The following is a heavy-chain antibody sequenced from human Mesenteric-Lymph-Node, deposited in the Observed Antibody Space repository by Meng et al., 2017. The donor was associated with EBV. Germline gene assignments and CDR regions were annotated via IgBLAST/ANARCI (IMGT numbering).Heavy chain of an antibody. CDR1: GYTFTNYG. CDR2: INAYNGDT. CDR3: ARVEVGSTSGDY. Sequence: QVQLVQSGAEVKKPGASVKVSCKATGYTFTNYGITWVRQAPGHGLEFMGWINAYNGDTNYAQTLQSRVTMNTDTATSTAYMELRSLGSDDTAVYYCARVEVGSTSGDYWGQGTLVTVSS. J-gene: IGHJ4*02. V-gene: IGHV1-18*01. D-gene: IGHD2-21*01.